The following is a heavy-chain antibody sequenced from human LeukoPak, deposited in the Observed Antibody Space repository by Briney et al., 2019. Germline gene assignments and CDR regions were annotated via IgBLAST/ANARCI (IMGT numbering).Heavy chain of an antibody. D-gene: IGHD3-10*01. Sequence: PGGSLRVSCAASRFTFSSYWLNWVRQTPGKGLEWVANIKEDGSEKYHVDSVKGRFTISRDNAKSSLYLQMNSLRAEDTALYYCARSIMGGGAFDYWGQGTQVTVSS. CDR1: RFTFSSYW. CDR2: IKEDGSEK. V-gene: IGHV3-7*03. J-gene: IGHJ4*02. CDR3: ARSIMGGGAFDY.